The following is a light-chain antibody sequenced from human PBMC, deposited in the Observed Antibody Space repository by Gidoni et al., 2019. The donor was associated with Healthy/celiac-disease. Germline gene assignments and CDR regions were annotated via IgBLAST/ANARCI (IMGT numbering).Light chain of an antibody. V-gene: IGKV3-15*01. Sequence: IVLTQSPATLSVSPGERATLPCRASQSVSSNLAWYQQKPGQAPRLLIYGASTRATGIPARCSGSGSGTEFTLTISSLQSEDFAVYYCQQYNNWPPWTFGQGTKVEIK. J-gene: IGKJ1*01. CDR1: QSVSSN. CDR3: QQYNNWPPWT. CDR2: GAS.